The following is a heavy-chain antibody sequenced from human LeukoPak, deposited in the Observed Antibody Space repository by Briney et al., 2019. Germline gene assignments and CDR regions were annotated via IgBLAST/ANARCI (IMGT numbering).Heavy chain of an antibody. V-gene: IGHV3-53*01. CDR2: IYSGGST. J-gene: IGHJ4*02. CDR3: AKDQVKHSSGYPLGY. Sequence: GGSLRLSCAASGFTVSSNYMSWVRQAPGKGLEWVSVIYSGGSTYYADSVKGRFTISRDNSKNTLYLQMNSLRAEDTAVYYCAKDQVKHSSGYPLGYWGQGTLVTVSS. CDR1: GFTVSSNY. D-gene: IGHD3-22*01.